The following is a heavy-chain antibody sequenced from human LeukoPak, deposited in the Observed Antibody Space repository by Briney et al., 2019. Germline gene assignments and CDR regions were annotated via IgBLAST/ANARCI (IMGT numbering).Heavy chain of an antibody. CDR3: AKQLAARYFDY. D-gene: IGHD6-6*01. V-gene: IGHV3-11*01. CDR2: ISSSGNTI. CDR1: RFIFSDYY. Sequence: GGSLRLSCAASRFIFSDYYMNWIRQAPGKGLEWVSYISSSGNTIYYADSVKGRFTISRDNSKNTLYLQMNSLRAEDTAVYYCAKQLAARYFDYWGQGTLVTVSS. J-gene: IGHJ4*02.